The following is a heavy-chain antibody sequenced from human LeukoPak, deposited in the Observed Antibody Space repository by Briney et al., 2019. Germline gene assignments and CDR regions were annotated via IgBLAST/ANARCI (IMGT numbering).Heavy chain of an antibody. CDR2: ISGSGGST. CDR1: GFTFSSYA. D-gene: IGHD5-24*01. CDR3: AKTPRQVGGYNDY. J-gene: IGHJ4*02. Sequence: GGSLRLSCAASGFTFSSYAMSWVRQAPGKGLEWVSAISGSGGSTYYADSVKGRFTISRDSSKNTLYLQMNSLRAEGTAVYYCAKTPRQVGGYNDYWGQGTLVTVSS. V-gene: IGHV3-23*01.